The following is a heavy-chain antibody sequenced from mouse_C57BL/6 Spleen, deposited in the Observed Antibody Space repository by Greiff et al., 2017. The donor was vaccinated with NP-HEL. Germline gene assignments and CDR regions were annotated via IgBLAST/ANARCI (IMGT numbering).Heavy chain of an antibody. CDR3: AREGSIVTNYYAMDY. Sequence: EVQLVESGGGLVKPGGSLKLSCAASGFTFSSYAMSWVRQTPEKRLEWVATISDGGSYTYYPDNVKGRFTISRDNAKNNLYLQMSHLKSEDTAMYYCAREGSIVTNYYAMDYWGQGTSVTVSS. J-gene: IGHJ4*01. CDR2: ISDGGSYT. CDR1: GFTFSSYA. V-gene: IGHV5-4*01. D-gene: IGHD2-5*01.